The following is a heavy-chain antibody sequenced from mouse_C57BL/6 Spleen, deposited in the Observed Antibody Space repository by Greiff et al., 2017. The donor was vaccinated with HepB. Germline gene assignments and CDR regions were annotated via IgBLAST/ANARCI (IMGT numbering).Heavy chain of an antibody. Sequence: QVQLQQPGAELVKPGASVKMSCKASGYTFTSYWITWVKQRPGQGLEWIGDIYPGSGSTNYNEKFKSKATLTVDTSSSTAYMQLSSLTSEDSAVYYCARPVVATRAMDYWGQGTSVTVSS. CDR2: IYPGSGST. CDR1: GYTFTSYW. CDR3: ARPVVATRAMDY. D-gene: IGHD1-1*01. J-gene: IGHJ4*01. V-gene: IGHV1-55*01.